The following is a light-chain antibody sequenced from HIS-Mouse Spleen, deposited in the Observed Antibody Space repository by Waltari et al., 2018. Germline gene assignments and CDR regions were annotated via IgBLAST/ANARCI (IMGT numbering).Light chain of an antibody. CDR2: EGS. V-gene: IGLV2-23*01. CDR1: SSDVGRHNL. Sequence: QSALTQPASVSGSPGQSITIPCPGTSSDVGRHNLVSWYQQHPGKAPKLMIYEGSKRPSGVSNRFSGSKSGNTASLTISGLQAEDEADYYCCSYAGSSTWVFGGGTKLTVL. J-gene: IGLJ3*02. CDR3: CSYAGSSTWV.